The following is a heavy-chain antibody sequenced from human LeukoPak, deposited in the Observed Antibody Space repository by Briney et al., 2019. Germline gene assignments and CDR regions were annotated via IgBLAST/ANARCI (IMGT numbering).Heavy chain of an antibody. D-gene: IGHD2-8*01. J-gene: IGHJ6*03. Sequence: VASVKVSCKASGYTFTSYYMHWVRQAPGQGLEWMGIINPSGGSTNYAQEFQGRVTMTRDTSISTAYMELSSLRSDDTAVYYCARGWTGYCTNGICPYYYYYMDVWGKGTTVTVSS. CDR3: ARGWTGYCTNGICPYYYYYMDV. CDR1: GYTFTSYY. V-gene: IGHV1-46*01. CDR2: INPSGGST.